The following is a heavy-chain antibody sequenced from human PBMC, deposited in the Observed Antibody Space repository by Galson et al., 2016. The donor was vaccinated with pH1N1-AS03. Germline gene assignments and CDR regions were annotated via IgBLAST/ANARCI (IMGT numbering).Heavy chain of an antibody. J-gene: IGHJ4*02. V-gene: IGHV1-69*13. Sequence: SVKVSCKASGGTFNSYAISWVRQAPGQGLEWMGGIIPIFGTVNFAQRFQGRLTITADESTSTAYMELTGLTSADTAIYYCARDLRSDFGNSFVAGVQFGRYWGQGTLVIVSS. CDR2: IIPIFGTV. CDR1: GGTFNSYA. D-gene: IGHD4-23*01. CDR3: ARDLRSDFGNSFVAGVQFGRY.